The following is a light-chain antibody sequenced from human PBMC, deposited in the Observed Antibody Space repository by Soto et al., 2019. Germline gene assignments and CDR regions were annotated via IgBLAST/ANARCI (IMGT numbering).Light chain of an antibody. Sequence: QSVLTQPPSVSGAPGQRVTISCTGSSSNIGAGYDVHWYQQLPGTAPKLLIYGNSNRPSGVPDRFSDSKSGTSASLAITGLQAEDEADYYCQSYDSSFWVFGGGTQLTVL. V-gene: IGLV1-40*01. CDR3: QSYDSSFWV. J-gene: IGLJ3*02. CDR2: GNS. CDR1: SSNIGAGYD.